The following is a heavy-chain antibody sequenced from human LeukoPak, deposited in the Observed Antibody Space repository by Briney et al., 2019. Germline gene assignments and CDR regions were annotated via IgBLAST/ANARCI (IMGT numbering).Heavy chain of an antibody. J-gene: IGHJ4*02. CDR1: GYTFTSYG. V-gene: IGHV1-18*01. CDR2: ISAYNGNT. D-gene: IGHD3-22*01. CDR3: ARVGPYYYDSSGYYYVVLFDY. Sequence: GASVKVSCKASGYTFTSYGISWVRQAAGQRLEGMGWISAYNGNTNYAQKLQGRVTMTTDTSTSTAYMELRSLRSDNTAVYYCARVGPYYYDSSGYYYVVLFDYWGQGTLVTVSS.